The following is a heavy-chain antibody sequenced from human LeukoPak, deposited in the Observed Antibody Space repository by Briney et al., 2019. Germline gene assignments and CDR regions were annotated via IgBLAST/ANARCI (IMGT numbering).Heavy chain of an antibody. D-gene: IGHD6-19*01. CDR3: AREKFRQWLVRAFDI. CDR2: INWNGGST. J-gene: IGHJ3*02. Sequence: GGSLRLSCAASGFTFDDYGMSWVRQAPGKGLEWVSGINWNGGSTGYADSVKGRFTISGDNAKNSLYLQMNSLRAEDTALYYCAREKFRQWLVRAFDIWGQGTMVTVSS. V-gene: IGHV3-20*04. CDR1: GFTFDDYG.